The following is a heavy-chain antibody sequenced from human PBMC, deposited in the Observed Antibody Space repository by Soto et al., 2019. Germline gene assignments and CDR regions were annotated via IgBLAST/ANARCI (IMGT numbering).Heavy chain of an antibody. J-gene: IGHJ4*02. CDR3: VCGGNYFVY. CDR2: INQDGSER. D-gene: IGHD3-16*01. V-gene: IGHV3-7*01. CDR1: EFTFSKYW. Sequence: EVQLVESGGGLVQPGGSLRLSCAASEFTFSKYWMTWVRQSPGKGLEWVANINQDGSERYYVDSVRGLFTISRDNAKNSLYLQMNSLRAEDTAVYYCVCGGNYFVYWGQGTLVTVSP.